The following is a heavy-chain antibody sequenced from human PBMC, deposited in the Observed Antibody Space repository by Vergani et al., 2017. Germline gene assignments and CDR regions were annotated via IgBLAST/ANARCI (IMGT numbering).Heavy chain of an antibody. CDR1: GFRFSSYG. V-gene: IGHV3-33*06. Sequence: QVQLVESGGGVVQPGRSLRLSCAASGFRFSSYGMNWVRQAPGKGLEWVAVIWYDGSRRDYGESVKGRFTISRDNSKNMVYIQRNSLRPEDTAVYYCVKGKGTFENWGQGTLVTVSS. J-gene: IGHJ4*02. CDR2: IWYDGSRR. CDR3: VKGKGTFEN. D-gene: IGHD1-7*01.